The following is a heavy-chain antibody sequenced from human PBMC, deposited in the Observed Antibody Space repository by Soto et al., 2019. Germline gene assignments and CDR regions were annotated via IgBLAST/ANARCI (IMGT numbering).Heavy chain of an antibody. CDR1: GGSISSSSYY. Sequence: SETLSLTCTVSGGSISSSSYYWGWIRQPPGKGLEWIGSIYYSGSTYYNPSLKSRVTISVDTSKNQFSLKLSSVTAADTAVYYCARQKGSPRVTIFGVVILNWFDPWGQGTLVTVSS. J-gene: IGHJ5*02. CDR2: IYYSGST. V-gene: IGHV4-39*01. CDR3: ARQKGSPRVTIFGVVILNWFDP. D-gene: IGHD3-3*01.